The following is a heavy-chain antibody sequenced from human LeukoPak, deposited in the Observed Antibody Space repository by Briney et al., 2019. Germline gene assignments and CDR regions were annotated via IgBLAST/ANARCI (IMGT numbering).Heavy chain of an antibody. Sequence: ASVKVSCKASGYTFTTYAMHWVRQAPGQRLEWMGWINGDNGNTKYSQKFQGRVTITRDTSAYTGYMELRSLSSADTAVYFCARAPYDILTGYSLNWFDPCGQGTLGTVSA. CDR2: INGDNGNT. D-gene: IGHD3-9*01. V-gene: IGHV1-3*01. J-gene: IGHJ5*02. CDR3: ARAPYDILTGYSLNWFDP. CDR1: GYTFTTYA.